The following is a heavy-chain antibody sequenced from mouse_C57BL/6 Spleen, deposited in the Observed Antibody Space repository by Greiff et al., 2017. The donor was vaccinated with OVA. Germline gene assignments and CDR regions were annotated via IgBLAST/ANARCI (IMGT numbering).Heavy chain of an antibody. D-gene: IGHD2-2*01. CDR2: INPNNGGT. V-gene: IGHV1-22*01. CDR1: GYTFTDYN. Sequence: VQLKQSGPELVKPGASVKMSCKASGYTFTDYNMHWVKQSHGKSLEWIGYINPNNGGTSYNQKFKGKATLPVNKSSSRAYMELSSLTSEDSAVYYCARWGYYGYDRVDYWGQGTTLTVSS. J-gene: IGHJ2*01. CDR3: ARWGYYGYDRVDY.